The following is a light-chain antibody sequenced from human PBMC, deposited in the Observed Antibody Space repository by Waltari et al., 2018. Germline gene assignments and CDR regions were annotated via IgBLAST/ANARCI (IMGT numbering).Light chain of an antibody. Sequence: DIVMTQSPLSLPVTPGEPASISCRSSQSLLHSNGYNYLDWYLQKPGQSPQLLIYLGSNRASGVLDRFSGSGSGTDFTLKISRVEAEDVGVYYCMQALQTPRTFGQGTKVEIK. V-gene: IGKV2-28*01. J-gene: IGKJ1*01. CDR2: LGS. CDR1: QSLLHSNGYNY. CDR3: MQALQTPRT.